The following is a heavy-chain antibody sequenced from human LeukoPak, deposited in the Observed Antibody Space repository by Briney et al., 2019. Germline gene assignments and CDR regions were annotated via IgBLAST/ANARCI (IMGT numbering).Heavy chain of an antibody. J-gene: IGHJ4*02. D-gene: IGHD2-2*01. CDR2: IYYSGST. Sequence: SQTLSLTCTVSGGSIGSGGYYWSWIRQHPGTGLEWIGYIYYSGSTYYNPSLKSRVTISVDTSKNQFSLKLSSVTAADTAVYYCARVVPAAMLGRGYYFDYWGQGTLVTVSS. V-gene: IGHV4-31*03. CDR3: ARVVPAAMLGRGYYFDY. CDR1: GGSIGSGGYY.